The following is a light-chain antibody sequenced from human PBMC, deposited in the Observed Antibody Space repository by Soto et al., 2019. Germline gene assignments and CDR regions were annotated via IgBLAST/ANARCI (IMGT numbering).Light chain of an antibody. J-gene: IGKJ5*01. CDR3: QHADSFPLIT. V-gene: IGKV1-39*01. CDR2: AAS. CDR1: QSISSY. Sequence: MTQSPATLSASVGDRVTITCRASQSISSYLNWYQQKPGKAPKLLIYAASSLQSGVPSRFSGSGSGTEFTLTISSLQPEDFATYYCQHADSFPLITFGQGTRLEIK.